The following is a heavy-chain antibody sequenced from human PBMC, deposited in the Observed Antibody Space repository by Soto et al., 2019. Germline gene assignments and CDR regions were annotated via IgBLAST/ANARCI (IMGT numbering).Heavy chain of an antibody. J-gene: IGHJ5*02. D-gene: IGHD5-12*01. CDR1: GFTFSSYG. CDR3: AREGNIVATIAGWFDP. CDR2: IWYDGSNK. V-gene: IGHV3-33*01. Sequence: GGSLRLSCAASGFTFSSYGMHWVRQAPGKGLEWVAVIWYDGSNKYYADSVKGRFTISRDNSKNTLYLQMNSLRAEDTAVYYCAREGNIVATIAGWFDPWGQGTLVTVSS.